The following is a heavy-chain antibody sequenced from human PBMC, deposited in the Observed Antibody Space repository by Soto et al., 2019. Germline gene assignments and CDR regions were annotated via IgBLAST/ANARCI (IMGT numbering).Heavy chain of an antibody. CDR3: ARVWVTTVTAWFDL. V-gene: IGHV1-69*01. D-gene: IGHD4-17*01. Sequence: QVQLVQSGAEVKKPGSSVKVSCKPFGGTLSSYAITWMRQAPGQGLEWMGGIIPFSGAANYAQKFQGRVTITADESTNTAYMDLSSLRSEDTAVYFCARVWVTTVTAWFDLWGQGTLDTVSS. CDR2: IIPFSGAA. J-gene: IGHJ5*02. CDR1: GGTLSSYA.